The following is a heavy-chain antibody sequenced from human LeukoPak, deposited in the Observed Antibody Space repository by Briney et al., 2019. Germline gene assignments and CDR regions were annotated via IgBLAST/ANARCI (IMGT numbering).Heavy chain of an antibody. J-gene: IGHJ4*02. CDR1: GYTFTSYG. V-gene: IGHV1-2*02. D-gene: IGHD1-20*01. CDR2: INPNNGDT. Sequence: ASLKVSCKASGYTFTSYGISWVRQAPGQGLEWMGWINPNNGDTSSAQKFRGGVTMTRETSISTAYMELTRLTSDDTAVYYCARGGMNNWDPFDYWGQGTLVSVSS. CDR3: ARGGMNNWDPFDY.